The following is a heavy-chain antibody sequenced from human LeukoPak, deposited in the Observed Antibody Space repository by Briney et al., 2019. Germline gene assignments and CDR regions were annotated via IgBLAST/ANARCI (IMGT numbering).Heavy chain of an antibody. D-gene: IGHD4-17*01. J-gene: IGHJ4*02. Sequence: GASVKLSCRASGYTFTSYGISWVRQAPGQGLEWMGWISAYNGNTYYAQNLQGRVTMSTDTATSTVYMEMRSLRSDDTAVYYCARVRYGDYVGSFDYWGQGTLVTVSS. CDR3: ARVRYGDYVGSFDY. CDR2: ISAYNGNT. CDR1: GYTFTSYG. V-gene: IGHV1-18*01.